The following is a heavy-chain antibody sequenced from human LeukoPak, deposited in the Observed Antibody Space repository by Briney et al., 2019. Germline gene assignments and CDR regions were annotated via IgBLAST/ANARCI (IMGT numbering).Heavy chain of an antibody. CDR3: ARAPIVVVPAAPDY. CDR1: GYTFTSYG. J-gene: IGHJ4*02. V-gene: IGHV1-18*01. Sequence: ASVKVSCKASGYTFTSYGISWLRQAPGQGLEWMGWISAYNGNTNYAQKLQGRVTMTTDTSTSTAYMELRSLRSDDTAVYYCARAPIVVVPAAPDYWGQGTLVTVSS. CDR2: ISAYNGNT. D-gene: IGHD2-2*01.